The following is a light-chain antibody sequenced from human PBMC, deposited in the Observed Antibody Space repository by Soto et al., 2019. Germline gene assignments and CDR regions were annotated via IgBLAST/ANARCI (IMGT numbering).Light chain of an antibody. Sequence: EIVMTQSPATLSVSPGERATLSCRASQSVGSDLAWYQQKPGQAPRLVIYDIFTRATGVPTRISGSGSGTEVTLNISGLQYDDVAVYYFHQYHSWPLTFGGGTKVEIK. CDR2: DIF. J-gene: IGKJ4*01. V-gene: IGKV3D-15*01. CDR1: QSVGSD. CDR3: HQYHSWPLT.